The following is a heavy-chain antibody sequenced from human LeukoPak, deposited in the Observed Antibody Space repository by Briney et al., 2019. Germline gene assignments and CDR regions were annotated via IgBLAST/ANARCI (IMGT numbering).Heavy chain of an antibody. CDR2: LYSGGST. Sequence: GGSLRLSCAASGLTVSSNYMSWVRQAPGKGLEWVSVLYSGGSTYYAGSVKGRFTISRDNSKNTVYLQMNSLRPEDTAVYYCARDLGRQQLVVGWFDPWGQGTLVTVSS. D-gene: IGHD6-13*01. CDR1: GLTVSSNY. V-gene: IGHV3-66*01. J-gene: IGHJ5*02. CDR3: ARDLGRQQLVVGWFDP.